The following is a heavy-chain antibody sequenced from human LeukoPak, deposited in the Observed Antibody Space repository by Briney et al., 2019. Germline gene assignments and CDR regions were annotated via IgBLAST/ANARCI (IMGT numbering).Heavy chain of an antibody. CDR1: GGSISSYY. Sequence: PSETLSLTCTVSGGSISSYYWSWIRQPAGKGLEWIGRIYTSGSTNYNPSLKSRVTMSVDTSKDQFSLKLSSVTAADTAVYYCARDYSSGLRRSGLLDYWGQGTLVTVSS. CDR3: ARDYSSGLRRSGLLDY. D-gene: IGHD3-10*01. V-gene: IGHV4-4*07. J-gene: IGHJ4*02. CDR2: IYTSGST.